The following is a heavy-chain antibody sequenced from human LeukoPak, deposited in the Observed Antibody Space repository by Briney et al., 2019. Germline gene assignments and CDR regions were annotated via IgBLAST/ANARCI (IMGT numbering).Heavy chain of an antibody. CDR3: ARGMGLYYYYYMDV. CDR1: GGSISSGGYS. V-gene: IGHV4-30-2*01. D-gene: IGHD1-26*01. J-gene: IGHJ6*03. CDR2: INHSGST. Sequence: PSQTLSLTCAVSGGSISSGGYSWSWIRQPPGKGLEWIGEINHSGSTNYNPSLKSRVTISVDTSKNQFSLKLSSVTAADTAVYYCARGMGLYYYYYMDVWGKGTTVTVSS.